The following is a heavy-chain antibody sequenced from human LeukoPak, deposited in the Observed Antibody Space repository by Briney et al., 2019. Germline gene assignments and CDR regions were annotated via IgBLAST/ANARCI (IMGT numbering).Heavy chain of an antibody. J-gene: IGHJ4*02. CDR3: ARDGSGEPFDY. CDR1: GGSISSSSYY. CDR2: IYYSGST. D-gene: IGHD3-10*01. V-gene: IGHV4-39*02. Sequence: SETLSLTCTVSGGSISSSSYYWGWIRQPPGKGLEWIGSIYYSGSTYYNPSLKSRVTISVDTSKNQFSLKLSSVTAADTAVYYCARDGSGEPFDYWGQGTLVTVSS.